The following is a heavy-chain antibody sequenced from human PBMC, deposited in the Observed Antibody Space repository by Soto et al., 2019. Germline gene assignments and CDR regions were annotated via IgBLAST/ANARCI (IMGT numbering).Heavy chain of an antibody. Sequence: GGSLRLSCAASGFTVSSKYMSWVRQAPGKGLEWVSLIQSGGPTYYADSVKGRFTISRDTSKNTVHLQMGSLRAEDMAVYYCARGKNSGSYWDDAFDIWGQGTMVTVSS. J-gene: IGHJ3*02. CDR3: ARGKNSGSYWDDAFDI. CDR1: GFTVSSKY. V-gene: IGHV3-66*01. CDR2: IQSGGPT. D-gene: IGHD3-10*01.